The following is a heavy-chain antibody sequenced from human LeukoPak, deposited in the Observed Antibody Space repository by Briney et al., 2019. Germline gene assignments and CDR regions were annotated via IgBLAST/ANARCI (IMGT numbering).Heavy chain of an antibody. CDR2: ISSSGGST. D-gene: IGHD3-9*01. CDR3: AKETYYNILPGYSAHDY. CDR1: GFTLSSYG. V-gene: IGHV3-23*01. J-gene: IGHJ4*02. Sequence: GGSLRLSCAASGFTLSSYGMSWVRQAPGKGLEWVSAISSSGGSTYYADSVKGRFTITRDNSKNTLYLQMNSLRTEDTAVYYCAKETYYNILPGYSAHDYWGQGTLVTVSS.